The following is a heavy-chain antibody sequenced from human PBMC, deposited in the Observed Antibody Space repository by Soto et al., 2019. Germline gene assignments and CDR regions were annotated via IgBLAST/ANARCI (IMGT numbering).Heavy chain of an antibody. Sequence: QIQLVQSGAEVKKPGASVRVSCKASGYTFTTYGITWVRQAPGQGLEWMGWISAYDGRTNYAQKLQGRVSMTTDSSTSTAYMDLRSLRSDDTAVYYCARDPASAYSSSSFDYWGQGTLVTVSS. V-gene: IGHV1-18*04. CDR2: ISAYDGRT. J-gene: IGHJ4*02. CDR1: GYTFTTYG. D-gene: IGHD6-6*01. CDR3: ARDPASAYSSSSFDY.